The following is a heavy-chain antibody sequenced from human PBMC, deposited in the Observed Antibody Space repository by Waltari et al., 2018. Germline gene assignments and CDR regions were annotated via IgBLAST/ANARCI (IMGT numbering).Heavy chain of an antibody. CDR3: AKDRCSSINCHGWFDP. Sequence: EVQLLESGGGLVQPGGSLRLSCAASGFTFSSYAMTWVRQAPGKGLEWVSVISSSGGNTYYADAGKGRFTISRDNSKNTLYLQMNSLRAEDTAVYYCAKDRCSSINCHGWFDPWGQGTLVIVSS. CDR2: ISSSGGNT. J-gene: IGHJ5*02. D-gene: IGHD2-2*01. CDR1: GFTFSSYA. V-gene: IGHV3-23*01.